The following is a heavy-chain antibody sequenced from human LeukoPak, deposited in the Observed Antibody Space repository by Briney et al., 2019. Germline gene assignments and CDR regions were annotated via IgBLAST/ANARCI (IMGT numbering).Heavy chain of an antibody. CDR2: INQSGNT. Sequence: SETLSLTCAVYGGSVSGYYWSWIRQPPGKGLEWLGEINQSGNTNYNSSLKSRATISVDTSKNWFSLRLSSVTAADTAVYYCARVGSSSWSDRNWFDPWGQGTLVTVSS. V-gene: IGHV4-34*01. CDR1: GGSVSGYY. D-gene: IGHD6-13*01. CDR3: ARVGSSSWSDRNWFDP. J-gene: IGHJ5*02.